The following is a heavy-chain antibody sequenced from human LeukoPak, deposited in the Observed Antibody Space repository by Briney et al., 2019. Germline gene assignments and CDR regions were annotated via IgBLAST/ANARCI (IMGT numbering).Heavy chain of an antibody. J-gene: IGHJ4*02. CDR2: MSGSGGST. CDR3: AGYYDFWSGYPVY. D-gene: IGHD3-3*01. Sequence: PGGSLRLSCAASGFTFSSYAMSWVRQAPGKGLEWVSAMSGSGGSTYYADSVKGRFTISRDNSKNTLYLQMNSLRAEDTAVYYRAGYYDFWSGYPVYWGQGTLVTVSS. V-gene: IGHV3-23*01. CDR1: GFTFSSYA.